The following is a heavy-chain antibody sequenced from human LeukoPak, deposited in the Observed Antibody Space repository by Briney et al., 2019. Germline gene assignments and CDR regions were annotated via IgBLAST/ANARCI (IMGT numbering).Heavy chain of an antibody. D-gene: IGHD5-18*01. CDR1: GFTFDGYA. CDR2: ISWNSDNI. J-gene: IGHJ1*01. Sequence: LRLSCAASGFTFDGYAMHWVRQVPGKGLEWVSGISWNSDNIGYGDSVKGRFTISRDNAKNSLYLQMNSLRADDTAFYYCVKDPYTATAGHWGQGTLVNVSS. V-gene: IGHV3-9*01. CDR3: VKDPYTATAGH.